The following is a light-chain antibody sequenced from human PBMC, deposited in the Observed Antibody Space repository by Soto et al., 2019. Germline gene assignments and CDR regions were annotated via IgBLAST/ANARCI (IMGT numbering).Light chain of an antibody. CDR2: DVS. CDR3: SSYTSSSTPFYV. CDR1: SSDVGGYNY. Sequence: QSVLTQPASVSGPPGQSITISCTGTSSDVGGYNYVSWYQQHPGKAPKLMIYDVSNRPSGVSNRFSGSKSGNTASLTISGLQAEDEADYYCSSYTSSSTPFYVFGTGTKVTVL. J-gene: IGLJ1*01. V-gene: IGLV2-14*01.